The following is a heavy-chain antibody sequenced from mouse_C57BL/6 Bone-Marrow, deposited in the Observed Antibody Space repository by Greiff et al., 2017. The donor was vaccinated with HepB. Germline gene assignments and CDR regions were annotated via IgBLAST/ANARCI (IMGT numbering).Heavy chain of an antibody. Sequence: EVKLEESGPGLVKPSQSLSLTCSVTGYSITSGYYWNWIRQFPGNKLEWMGYISYDGSNNYNPSLKNRITITRDTSTNQFFLKLNSLTTEDTATYYCARAYPLAYWGQGTLVTVSA. CDR2: ISYDGSN. CDR1: GYSITSGYY. J-gene: IGHJ3*01. D-gene: IGHD2-10*01. CDR3: ARAYPLAY. V-gene: IGHV3-6*01.